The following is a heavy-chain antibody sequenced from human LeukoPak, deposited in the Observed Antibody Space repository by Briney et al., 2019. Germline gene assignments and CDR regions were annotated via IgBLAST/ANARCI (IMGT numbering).Heavy chain of an antibody. J-gene: IGHJ4*02. Sequence: SETLSLASTVSGGSISSSSYYWGWIRQPPGKGLEWIGTIYYNGNTYYNPSLKSRVTISEDTSRNQFSLKLSSVTAADTAIYYCARLPSGYTSSLGVFDYWGQGTLVTASS. D-gene: IGHD6-13*01. V-gene: IGHV4-39*01. CDR3: ARLPSGYTSSLGVFDY. CDR1: GGSISSSSYY. CDR2: IYYNGNT.